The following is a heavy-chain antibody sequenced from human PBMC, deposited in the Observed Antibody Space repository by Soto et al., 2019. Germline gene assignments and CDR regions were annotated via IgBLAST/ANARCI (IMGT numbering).Heavy chain of an antibody. J-gene: IGHJ4*02. CDR3: TRSYYDSSGYYGGGDY. Sequence: ASVKVSCKASGYTFTSYGISWVRQAPGQGLEWMGWISAYNGNTNYAQKLQGRVTMTTDTSTSTAYMELRSLRSDDTAVYYCTRSYYDSSGYYGGGDYWGQGTLDTVSS. CDR1: GYTFTSYG. CDR2: ISAYNGNT. V-gene: IGHV1-18*01. D-gene: IGHD3-22*01.